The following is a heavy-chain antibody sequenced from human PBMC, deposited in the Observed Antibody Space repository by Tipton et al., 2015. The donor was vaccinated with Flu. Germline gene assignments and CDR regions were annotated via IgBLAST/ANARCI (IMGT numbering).Heavy chain of an antibody. J-gene: IGHJ4*02. CDR3: ARRVPGVAANYFDY. CDR2: IYPSGTT. V-gene: IGHV4-39*07. D-gene: IGHD2-15*01. Sequence: LVKPSETLSLTCTVSSASIRSTNYFCAWIRQPPGKRLELIGSIYPSGTTYYNPSLKSRVTISVDTSKSQFSLMLRSVTATDTAVYYCARRVPGVAANYFDYWGQGTLVTVSS. CDR1: SASIRSTNYF.